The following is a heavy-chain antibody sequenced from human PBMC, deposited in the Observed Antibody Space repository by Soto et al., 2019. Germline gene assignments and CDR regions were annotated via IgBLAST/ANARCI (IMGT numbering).Heavy chain of an antibody. V-gene: IGHV3-21*01. J-gene: IGHJ2*01. CDR1: GFTFSSYS. CDR3: ARDQVAGTRYFDL. CDR2: ISSSSSYI. D-gene: IGHD6-19*01. Sequence: EVQLVESGGGLVKPGGSLRLSCAASGFTFSSYSMNWVRQAPGKGLEWVSSISSSSSYIYYADSVKGRFIIARDNVKNALYLQSHSLRAEDTAVYYCARDQVAGTRYFDLWGRGTLVTVSS.